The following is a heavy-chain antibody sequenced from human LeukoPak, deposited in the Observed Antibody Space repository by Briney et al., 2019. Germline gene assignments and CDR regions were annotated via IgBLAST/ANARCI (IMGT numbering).Heavy chain of an antibody. CDR2: FTSSSAYI. Sequence: GGSLRLSCAACGIPFSSYSMMWLPQAPGKGLEWGSSFTSSSAYIYYAASLKGRFTISRGNAKNSLYLQMNSLTAEDTAVYYCARVAAGNGYFDYWGQGTLVTVSS. CDR3: ARVAAGNGYFDY. J-gene: IGHJ4*02. V-gene: IGHV3-21*01. D-gene: IGHD6-13*01. CDR1: GIPFSSYS.